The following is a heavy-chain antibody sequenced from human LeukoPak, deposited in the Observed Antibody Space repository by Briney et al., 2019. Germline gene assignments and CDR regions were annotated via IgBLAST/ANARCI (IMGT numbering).Heavy chain of an antibody. CDR3: ARQRGLYDY. D-gene: IGHD6-19*01. J-gene: IGHJ4*02. V-gene: IGHV3-64*01. CDR1: GFTFSSYA. Sequence: GGSLRLSCAASGFTFSSYAMHWVRQAPGKGLEYVSAISSNGGSTYYANSVKGRFTISRDNSKNTLYLQMGSLRDEDMAVYYWARQRGLYDYWSQGTLVTVSS. CDR2: ISSNGGST.